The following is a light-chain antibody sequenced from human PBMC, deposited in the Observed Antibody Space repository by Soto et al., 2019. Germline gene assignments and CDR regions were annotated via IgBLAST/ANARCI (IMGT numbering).Light chain of an antibody. CDR2: GAS. J-gene: IGKJ4*01. Sequence: EIVMTQSPATLSVSPGERDTLSCRASQSVSSNLAWYQQKPGQAPRLLIYGASTRATGTPARFSGSGSGTEFTLTISSLQSEDFAVYYCQQYIRWPLTFGGGTKVDIK. CDR3: QQYIRWPLT. V-gene: IGKV3-15*01. CDR1: QSVSSN.